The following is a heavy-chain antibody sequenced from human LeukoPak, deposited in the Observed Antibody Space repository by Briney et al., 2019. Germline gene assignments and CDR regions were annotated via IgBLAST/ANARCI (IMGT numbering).Heavy chain of an antibody. CDR1: GGAVSTTSHY. CDR2: IHYSGST. J-gene: IGHJ5*02. D-gene: IGHD2-2*01. V-gene: IGHV4-39*01. Sequence: TSETLSLTCTVSGGAVSTTSHYWGWMRQAPGKGPEWIGSIHYSGSTSYKSSLKSRVTLSVDTSKNQFPLKLRSVTAADTAVYYCARPAPEYCSVTSCWGTWGQGTLVTVAS. CDR3: ARPAPEYCSVTSCWGT.